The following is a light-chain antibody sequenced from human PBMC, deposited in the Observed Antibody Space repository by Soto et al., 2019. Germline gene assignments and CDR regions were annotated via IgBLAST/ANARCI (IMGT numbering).Light chain of an antibody. CDR3: QQYNNWPPTWT. CDR2: GAS. CDR1: QSVSSN. J-gene: IGKJ1*01. Sequence: EIVVTQSPVTLSVSPGERATLSCRASQSVSSNLAWYQQRPGQAPRLLIYGASTRATGIPARFSGSGSGTEFTLTISSLQSEDFAVYYCQQYNNWPPTWTFGQGTKVEIK. V-gene: IGKV3-15*01.